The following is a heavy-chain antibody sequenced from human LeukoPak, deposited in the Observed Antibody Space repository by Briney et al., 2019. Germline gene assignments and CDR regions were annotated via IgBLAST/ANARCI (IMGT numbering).Heavy chain of an antibody. CDR2: TSYNGNT. CDR1: GYTFSNYG. D-gene: IGHD6-19*01. J-gene: IGHJ4*02. V-gene: IGHV1-18*04. Sequence: ASVTVSFKASGYTFSNYGISWVRQAPGLGLEWMGWTSYNGNTNYAQKFQDRVTMTTDTFTTTAYMELRSLESDDTAVYYCARHSGSGWQALGYWGQGTLVTVSS. CDR3: ARHSGSGWQALGY.